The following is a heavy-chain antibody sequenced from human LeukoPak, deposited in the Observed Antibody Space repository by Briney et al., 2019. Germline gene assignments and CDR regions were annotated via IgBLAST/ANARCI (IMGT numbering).Heavy chain of an antibody. CDR1: GYTFTSYG. CDR2: ISAYNGNT. CDR3: ARDSFFSGWSHFDY. D-gene: IGHD6-19*01. Sequence: ASVKVSCKASGYTFTSYGISWVRQAPGQGLEWMGWISAYNGNTNYAQKLQGRVTMTTDTSTSTAYMELRSLRSDDTAVYYCARDSFFSGWSHFDYWGQGTLVTVSS. J-gene: IGHJ4*02. V-gene: IGHV1-18*01.